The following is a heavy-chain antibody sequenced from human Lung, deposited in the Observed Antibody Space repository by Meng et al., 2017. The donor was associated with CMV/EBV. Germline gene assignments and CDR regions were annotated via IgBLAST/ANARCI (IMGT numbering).Heavy chain of an antibody. J-gene: IGHJ6*02. CDR2: ISYDGSNK. D-gene: IGHD3-22*01. Sequence: SCAASGFTFNTYAMHWVRQAPGKGLEWVAVISYDGSNKYTADSVQGRLTISRDNSKNNLYLQMNSLTVEETAVYYCVRDQGGESMVAVLIERFGMDVWGQGTTVTVSS. CDR3: VRDQGGESMVAVLIERFGMDV. V-gene: IGHV3-30*04. CDR1: GFTFNTYA.